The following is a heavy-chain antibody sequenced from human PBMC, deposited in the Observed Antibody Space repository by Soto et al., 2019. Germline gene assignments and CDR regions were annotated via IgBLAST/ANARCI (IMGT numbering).Heavy chain of an antibody. CDR3: ARSPRIAAAGHFDY. Sequence: SETLSLTCTVSGGSISSGGYYWSWIRQHPGKGLEWIGYIYYSGSTYYNPSLKSRVTISVDTSKNQFSLKLSSVTAADTAVYYCARSPRIAAAGHFDYWGQGTLVTVSS. CDR2: IYYSGST. V-gene: IGHV4-31*03. CDR1: GGSISSGGYY. J-gene: IGHJ4*02. D-gene: IGHD6-25*01.